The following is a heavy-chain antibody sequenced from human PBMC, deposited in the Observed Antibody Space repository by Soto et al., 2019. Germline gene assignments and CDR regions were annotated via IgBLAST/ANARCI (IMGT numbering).Heavy chain of an antibody. CDR2: ISGSGGST. D-gene: IGHD2-2*01. J-gene: IGHJ4*02. Sequence: EVQLLESGGGLVQPGGSLRLSCAASGFTFSSYAMSWVRQAPGKGLEWVSAISGSGGSTYYADSVKGRFTISRDNSKNTLYLQMNSLRAEDTAVYHCAKLEDIVVVPASVDYWGQGTLVTVSS. CDR1: GFTFSSYA. V-gene: IGHV3-23*01. CDR3: AKLEDIVVVPASVDY.